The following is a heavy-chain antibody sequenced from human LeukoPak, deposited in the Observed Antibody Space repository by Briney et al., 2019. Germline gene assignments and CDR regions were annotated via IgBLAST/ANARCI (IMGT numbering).Heavy chain of an antibody. CDR3: VKDLGRYRNNCFDY. Sequence: GGSLRLSCAASGFPFSTYGMHWVRQAPGKGLEWVAVISYDGSHDYYADSVRGRFTVSRDNSKNTLYLQMNSLRAEDTAVYYCVKDLGRYRNNCFDYWGRGTLVTVSS. CDR1: GFPFSTYG. V-gene: IGHV3-30*18. D-gene: IGHD1-26*01. CDR2: ISYDGSHD. J-gene: IGHJ4*02.